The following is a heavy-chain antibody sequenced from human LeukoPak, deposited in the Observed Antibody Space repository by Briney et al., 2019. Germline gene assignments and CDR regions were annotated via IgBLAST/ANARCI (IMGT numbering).Heavy chain of an antibody. CDR1: GYTFTAYY. CDR2: INHDSGVT. V-gene: IGHV1-2*02. Sequence: ASVKVSCKASGYTFTAYYLHWVRQAPGQGLELMGWINHDSGVTKYAQKVQGRVTMTRDTSISTDYMELSRLISGDTVVYYCAKMAIAAAVESDSWFERWGQGTLVTVSS. D-gene: IGHD6-13*01. J-gene: IGHJ5*02. CDR3: AKMAIAAAVESDSWFER.